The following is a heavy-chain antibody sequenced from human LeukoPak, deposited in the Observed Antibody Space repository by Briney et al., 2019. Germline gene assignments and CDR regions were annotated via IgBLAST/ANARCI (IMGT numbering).Heavy chain of an antibody. CDR2: MYPPLYHGSNT. D-gene: IGHD5-18*01. CDR3: AISIGNSYGDDAFDV. J-gene: IGHJ3*01. CDR1: LGSSSGAFH. V-gene: IGHV4-38-2*01. Sequence: SETLSLTCVVPLGSSSGAFHWPGFRQSPGKGLEWIATMYPPLYHGSNTFYSPSVKSRVTMSIDKSMNTFYLKMNCLRAEDTAVYYCAISIGNSYGDDAFDVWGQGTGVTVSS.